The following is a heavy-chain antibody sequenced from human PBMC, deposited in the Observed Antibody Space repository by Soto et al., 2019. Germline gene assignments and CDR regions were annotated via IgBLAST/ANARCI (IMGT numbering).Heavy chain of an antibody. CDR3: AREGSYSAYNFAHGIQLWSFDF. D-gene: IGHD5-12*01. CDR2: IFSSGST. J-gene: IGHJ4*02. CDR1: GGSINTFY. V-gene: IGHV4-4*07. Sequence: QVRLQESGPGLLKPSETLSLTCTVSGGSINTFYWSWVRQPAGKGLEWIGRIFSSGSTSFNPSLESRVAMSVYSSKNHFSLNLISVTAAAMAVYYCAREGSYSAYNFAHGIQLWSFDFWGQGALVTVSS.